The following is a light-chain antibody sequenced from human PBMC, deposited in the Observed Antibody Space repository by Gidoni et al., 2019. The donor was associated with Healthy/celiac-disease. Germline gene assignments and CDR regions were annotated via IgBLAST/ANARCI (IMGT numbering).Light chain of an antibody. V-gene: IGKV1-39*01. CDR1: QSISSY. Sequence: DIQMTQSPSSLSASVGDRVTITCRASQSISSYLNWYQQKPGKAPKLLLYAASSLQSGVPSRFSGSGAGIDCTLTSSSLQPEDFATYYCQQSYSTLTFGGGTKVEIK. CDR3: QQSYSTLT. J-gene: IGKJ4*01. CDR2: AAS.